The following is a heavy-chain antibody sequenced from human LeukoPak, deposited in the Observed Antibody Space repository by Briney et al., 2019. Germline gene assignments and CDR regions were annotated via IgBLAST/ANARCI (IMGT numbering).Heavy chain of an antibody. Sequence: GGSLRLSCAASGFTVSSNYMSWVRQAPGKGLEWVPVIYSGGSTYYADSVKGRFTISRDNSKNTLYLQMNSLRAEDTAVCYCARVYRSSGYYLFDYWGQGTLVTVSS. V-gene: IGHV3-66*02. CDR2: IYSGGST. D-gene: IGHD3-22*01. CDR3: ARVYRSSGYYLFDY. J-gene: IGHJ4*02. CDR1: GFTVSSNY.